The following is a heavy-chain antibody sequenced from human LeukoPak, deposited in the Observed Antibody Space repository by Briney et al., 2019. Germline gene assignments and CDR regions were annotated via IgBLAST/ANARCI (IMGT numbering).Heavy chain of an antibody. V-gene: IGHV4-59*11. J-gene: IGHJ3*02. CDR1: DDSFSSHC. CDR3: ARDLVTVTKGFDI. Sequence: PSETLSLTCAVSDDSFSSHCWTWIRQPPGKGLEWIGYISYIGSTNYNPSLKSRVTISIDTSRNQFSLRLSSVTAADTAVYYCARDLVTVTKGFDIWGQGTMVSVSS. CDR2: ISYIGST. D-gene: IGHD4-17*01.